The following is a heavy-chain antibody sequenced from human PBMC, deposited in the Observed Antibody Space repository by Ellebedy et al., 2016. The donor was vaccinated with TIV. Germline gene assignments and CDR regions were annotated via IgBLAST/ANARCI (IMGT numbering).Heavy chain of an antibody. CDR3: AREGYKRAAAGTRRFNP. J-gene: IGHJ5*02. V-gene: IGHV5-10-1*01. D-gene: IGHD6-13*01. CDR1: GYSFTSYW. Sequence: GESLKISCKGSGYSFTSYWLSWVRQMPGKGLEWMGRIDPSASYTNYSPSFQGHVTISADTSISTAYLQWISLKAADTAMYYCAREGYKRAAAGTRRFNPWGQGTLVTVSS. CDR2: IDPSASYT.